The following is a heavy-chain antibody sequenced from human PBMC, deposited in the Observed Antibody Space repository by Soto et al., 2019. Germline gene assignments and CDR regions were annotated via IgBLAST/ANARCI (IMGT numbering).Heavy chain of an antibody. V-gene: IGHV1-2*04. CDR3: ARGDSTDCSNGVCSFFYNHEMDV. Sequence: SVKVSCKASGYSFTDYHIHWVRQAPGQGLEWLGRINPKSGGTSTAQKFQGWVTMTTDTSISTASMELTRLTSDDTAIYYCARGDSTDCSNGVCSFFYNHEMDVWG. J-gene: IGHJ6*02. D-gene: IGHD2-8*01. CDR2: INPKSGGT. CDR1: GYSFTDYH.